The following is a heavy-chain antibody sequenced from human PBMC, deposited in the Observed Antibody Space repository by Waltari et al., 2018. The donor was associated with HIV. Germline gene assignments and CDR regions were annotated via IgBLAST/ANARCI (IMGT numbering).Heavy chain of an antibody. CDR3: AKDEKTTVTWRDY. D-gene: IGHD4-4*01. J-gene: IGHJ4*02. CDR2: ISCNSGSI. Sequence: EVQLVESGGGLVQPGRSLRLSCAASGFTFDDYAMHWVRQAPCKGRECVSGISCNSGSIGYADSVKCRFTISRDNAKNALYLQMNSPRAEDTALYYCAKDEKTTVTWRDYWGQGTLVTVSS. V-gene: IGHV3-9*01. CDR1: GFTFDDYA.